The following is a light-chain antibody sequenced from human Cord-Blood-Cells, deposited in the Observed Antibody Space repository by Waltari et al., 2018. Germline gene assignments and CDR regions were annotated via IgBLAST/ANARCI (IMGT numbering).Light chain of an antibody. CDR3: QQYNNWPRI. V-gene: IGKV3-15*01. CDR2: GAS. J-gene: IGKJ2*01. Sequence: EIVMTQSPATLSVSPGERATLSCRASHSVSSNLAWYQQKPGQAPRLLIYGASTRATGIPARFSGSGSGTEFTLTISSLQSEDFAVYYCQQYNNWPRIFGQGTKLEIK. CDR1: HSVSSN.